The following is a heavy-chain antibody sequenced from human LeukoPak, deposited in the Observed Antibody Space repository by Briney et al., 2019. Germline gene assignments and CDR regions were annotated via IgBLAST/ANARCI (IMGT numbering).Heavy chain of an antibody. J-gene: IGHJ6*03. Sequence: GGSLRLSCAASGFTFSTYWMAWVRQAPGKGLEWVANINPGGSGKYYVDSVKGQFTISRDDAKTSLYLQMNSLRAEDTAVYYCARGDFDCGGDCYSRYYMDVWGKGTTVTVSS. V-gene: IGHV3-7*01. CDR3: ARGDFDCGGDCYSRYYMDV. D-gene: IGHD2-21*02. CDR2: INPGGSGK. CDR1: GFTFSTYW.